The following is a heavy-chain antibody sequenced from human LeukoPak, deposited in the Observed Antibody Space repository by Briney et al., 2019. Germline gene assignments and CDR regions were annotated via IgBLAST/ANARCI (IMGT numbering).Heavy chain of an antibody. CDR1: GFTFSNYG. J-gene: IGHJ6*03. CDR2: IRYDGSNK. Sequence: PGGSLRLSCAASGFTFSNYGMHWVRQAPGKGLEWVAFIRYDGSNKYCADSVKGRFTVSRDNTKNTLYLQMNSLRAEDTAAYYCAKEKNDYSDYSYMDVWGKGTTVTASS. D-gene: IGHD4-11*01. CDR3: AKEKNDYSDYSYMDV. V-gene: IGHV3-30*02.